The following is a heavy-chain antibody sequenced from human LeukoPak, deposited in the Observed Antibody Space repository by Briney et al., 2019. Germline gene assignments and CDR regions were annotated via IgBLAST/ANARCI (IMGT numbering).Heavy chain of an antibody. CDR2: IGSKASGGTI. Sequence: PGGSLRLSCIVSGLTFGDSGMSWVRQAPGKGLEWVGFIGSKASGGTIEHAASVKGRFTISRDDSKSIAYLQMTSLKTEDTAIYYCTRGQKDFDYWGQGTLVTVSS. CDR1: GLTFGDSG. CDR3: TRGQKDFDY. V-gene: IGHV3-49*04. J-gene: IGHJ4*02.